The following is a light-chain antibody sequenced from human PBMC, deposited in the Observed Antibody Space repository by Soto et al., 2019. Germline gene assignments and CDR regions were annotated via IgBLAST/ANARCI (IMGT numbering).Light chain of an antibody. CDR3: HQTAANTWT. J-gene: IGKJ1*01. Sequence: IQMTQSPSTLFSSLGDRVTITCRASQSVRNWLAWYQQKPGRAPQLLIYDSSSLQSGVPSTFSGSVSGTDGAITISSLQKEDGSTYYCHQTAANTWTFAQGTKVDIK. V-gene: IGKV1-5*01. CDR1: QSVRNW. CDR2: DSS.